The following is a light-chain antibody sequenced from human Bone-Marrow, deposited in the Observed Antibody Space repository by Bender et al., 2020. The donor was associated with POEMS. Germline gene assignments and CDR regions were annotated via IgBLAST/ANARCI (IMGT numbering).Light chain of an antibody. Sequence: QSALTQPRSVSGSPGQSITISCTGTSSDVGGYNFVSWYQQHPGKAPKLIIYDVTNRPSGVSSRFSGSKSGNTASLTISGLQAEDEADYYCSSFTSSNTLVFGGMTKVTVL. V-gene: IGLV2-14*03. CDR3: SSFTSSNTLV. CDR2: DVT. CDR1: SSDVGGYNF. J-gene: IGLJ3*02.